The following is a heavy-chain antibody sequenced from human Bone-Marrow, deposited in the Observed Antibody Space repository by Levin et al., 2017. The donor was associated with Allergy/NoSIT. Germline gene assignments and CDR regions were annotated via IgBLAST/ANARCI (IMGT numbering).Heavy chain of an antibody. CDR2: IYYSGIT. V-gene: IGHV4-59*01. D-gene: IGHD5-24*01. Sequence: SQTLSLTCAASGDSISSYYWTWFRQPPGKRLEWIGNIYYSGITNYNPSLKSRVTISLATSKNQCSLKVTSVTAADTAVYYCARGVGWLPDYWGQGTLVTVSS. J-gene: IGHJ4*02. CDR1: GDSISSYY. CDR3: ARGVGWLPDY.